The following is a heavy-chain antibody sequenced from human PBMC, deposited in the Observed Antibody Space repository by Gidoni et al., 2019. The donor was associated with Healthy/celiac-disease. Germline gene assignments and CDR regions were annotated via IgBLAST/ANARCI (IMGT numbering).Heavy chain of an antibody. CDR3: ARDGKGDYYDSPDV. CDR1: GGTFGSYA. D-gene: IGHD3-22*01. Sequence: QVQLVQSGAEVKKPGSSVKVSCKAAGGTFGSYAISWVRQAPGQGREWMGGIIPIFGTANYAQKFQGRVTITADESTSTAYMELSSLRSEDTAVYYCARDGKGDYYDSPDVWGKGTTVTVSS. V-gene: IGHV1-69*01. CDR2: IIPIFGTA. J-gene: IGHJ6*04.